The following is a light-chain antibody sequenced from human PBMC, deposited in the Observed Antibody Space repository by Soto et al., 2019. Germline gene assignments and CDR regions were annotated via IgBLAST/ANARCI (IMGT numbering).Light chain of an antibody. CDR3: SSYAGDNNLV. CDR1: ISDVGGYNY. J-gene: IGLJ2*01. V-gene: IGLV2-11*01. Sequence: QSALTQPHSVSGSPGQSVTISCTGTISDVGGYNYVSWYQHHPGKAPKLLISDVTKRPSWVPDRFSGSKSGNTASLTISDLQAEDEADYYCSSYAGDNNLVFGGGTKVTVL. CDR2: DVT.